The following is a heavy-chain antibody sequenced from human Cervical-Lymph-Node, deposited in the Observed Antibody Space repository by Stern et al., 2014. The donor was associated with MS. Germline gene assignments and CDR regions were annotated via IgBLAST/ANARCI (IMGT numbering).Heavy chain of an antibody. V-gene: IGHV4-31*03. J-gene: IGHJ4*02. D-gene: IGHD3-3*01. Sequence: QLKLQESGPGLVKPSQTLFLTCTVSGGSISSGGYYWSWIRQHPGKGLEWIGDIYYSGSPYYNPSLKSRVTISVDTSKNQFSLKLSSVTAADTAVYYCARTPYDFWSGYYLHDYWGQGTLVTVSS. CDR3: ARTPYDFWSGYYLHDY. CDR1: GGSISSGGYY. CDR2: IYYSGSP.